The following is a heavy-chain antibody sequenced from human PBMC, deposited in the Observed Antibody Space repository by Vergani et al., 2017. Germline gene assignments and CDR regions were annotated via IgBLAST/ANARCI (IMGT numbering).Heavy chain of an antibody. CDR3: ARDSLRLGVYCSSTSCRNWFDP. Sequence: QVQLVQSGAEGKKPGASVKVSCQALGYTFTSYRFSWVRQAPGQGLEWWGWISAYNGNTNYAQKLQGRVTMTKETSTSTAYMELRSLRSDETGVYYCARDSLRLGVYCSSTSCRNWFDPWGQGTLVTVSS. CDR1: GYTFTSYR. J-gene: IGHJ5*02. D-gene: IGHD2-2*01. CDR2: ISAYNGNT. V-gene: IGHV1-18*01.